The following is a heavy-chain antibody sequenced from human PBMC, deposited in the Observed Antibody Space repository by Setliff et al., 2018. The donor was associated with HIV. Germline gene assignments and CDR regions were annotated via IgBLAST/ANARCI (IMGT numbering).Heavy chain of an antibody. D-gene: IGHD2-2*01. CDR1: GGTFSSYA. J-gene: IGHJ6*02. Sequence: ASVKVSCQASGGTFSSYAISWVRQAPRQGLEWMGGIIPILGIANYAQKFQGRVTITADESTSTAYMELSSLRSEDTAVYYCARGRGGYCSSTSCFYYYYGMDVWGQGTTVTVSS. CDR3: ARGRGGYCSSTSCFYYYYGMDV. V-gene: IGHV1-69*10. CDR2: IIPILGIA.